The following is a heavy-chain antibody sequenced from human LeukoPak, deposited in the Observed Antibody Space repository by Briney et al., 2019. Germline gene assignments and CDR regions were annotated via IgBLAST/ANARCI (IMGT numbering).Heavy chain of an antibody. V-gene: IGHV4-59*01. CDR3: ARGTSSGWYGFDS. CDR2: IYYSGTT. CDR1: GGSISSYY. J-gene: IGHJ4*02. D-gene: IGHD6-19*01. Sequence: SETLSLTCTVSGGSISSYYWSWIRQPPGKGLDWIGYIYYSGTTNYNPSLKSRVTISVDTSKNQFSLKLNSVTAADTAVYYCARGTSSGWYGFDSWGQGTLVTVSS.